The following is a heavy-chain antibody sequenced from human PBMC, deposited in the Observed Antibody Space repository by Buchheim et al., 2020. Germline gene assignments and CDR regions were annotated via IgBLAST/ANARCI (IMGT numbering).Heavy chain of an antibody. D-gene: IGHD3-22*01. CDR1: GFTFSSYA. CDR3: AKASSGYFNNWLDP. CDR2: IGSGVIP. V-gene: IGHV3-23*01. Sequence: EVQLLESGGGLVQPGGSLRLSCAASGFTFSSYAMNWVRQAPGKGLEWVSGIGSGVIPYYADSVKGRFTISRANSKKPLYRKMNSLRAEDTAVYYCAKASSGYFNNWLDPWGQGTL. J-gene: IGHJ5*02.